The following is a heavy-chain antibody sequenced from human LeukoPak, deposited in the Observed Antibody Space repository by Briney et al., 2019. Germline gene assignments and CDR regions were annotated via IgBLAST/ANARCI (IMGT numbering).Heavy chain of an antibody. CDR1: GFTFRNYV. J-gene: IGHJ3*01. CDR3: ARGTWYPPYNAFEL. CDR2: TSSDLNVK. D-gene: IGHD2-15*01. Sequence: PGGSLRLSCAASGFTFRNYVIHWVRQAPGKGLEWVAVTSSDLNVKLYADSVKGRFTISRDNSMNRLYLQMNSLRAEDTAIYYCARGTWYPPYNAFELWGQGTVVTVSS. V-gene: IGHV3-30-3*01.